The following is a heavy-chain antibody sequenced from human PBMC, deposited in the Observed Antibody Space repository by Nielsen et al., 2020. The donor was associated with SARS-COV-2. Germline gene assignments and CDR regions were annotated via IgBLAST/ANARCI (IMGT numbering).Heavy chain of an antibody. CDR2: IYSGGSST. CDR1: GFTFSSYA. D-gene: IGHD5-12*01. Sequence: GGSLRLSCAASGFTFSSYAMSWVRQAPGKGLEWVSVIYSGGSSTYYADSVKGRFTISRDNSKNTLYLQMNSLRAEDTAVYYCAKEGGYDSYDYWGQGTLVTVSS. J-gene: IGHJ4*02. V-gene: IGHV3-23*03. CDR3: AKEGGYDSYDY.